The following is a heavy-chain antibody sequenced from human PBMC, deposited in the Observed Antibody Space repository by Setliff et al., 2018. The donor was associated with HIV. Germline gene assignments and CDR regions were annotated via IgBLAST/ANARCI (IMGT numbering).Heavy chain of an antibody. CDR3: ARVGGFGTRMVRGDLDY. CDR1: GSSFSYFA. J-gene: IGHJ4*02. V-gene: IGHV1-69*05. D-gene: IGHD3-10*01. Sequence: SVKVSCKAPGSSFSYFAIAWVRQAPGQGLEWIGAIIPATGAINYAQTLQGRVTLTTDKSTGTAYMELSSLSSEDTAVFYCARVGGFGTRMVRGDLDYWGQGTLVTVSS. CDR2: IIPATGAI.